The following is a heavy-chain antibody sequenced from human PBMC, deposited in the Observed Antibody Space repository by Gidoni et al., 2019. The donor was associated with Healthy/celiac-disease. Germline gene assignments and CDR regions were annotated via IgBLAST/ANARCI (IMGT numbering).Heavy chain of an antibody. CDR2: IYTSGST. J-gene: IGHJ5*02. CDR1: GGSISSYY. V-gene: IGHV4-4*07. Sequence: QVQLQESGPGLVKPSETLSLTCTVSGGSISSYYWSWIRQPAGKGLELIGRIYTSGSTNYNPSLKSRVTMSVDTSKNQFSLKLSSVTAADTAVYYCARDGGSTSRGWFDPWGQGTLVTVSS. CDR3: ARDGGSTSRGWFDP. D-gene: IGHD2-2*01.